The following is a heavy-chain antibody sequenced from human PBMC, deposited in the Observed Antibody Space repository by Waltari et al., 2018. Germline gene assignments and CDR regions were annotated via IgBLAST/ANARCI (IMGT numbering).Heavy chain of an antibody. D-gene: IGHD3-3*01. J-gene: IGHJ6*02. CDR3: ASVWSGYVYYYYGLDV. CDR1: GGSFSDYY. V-gene: IGHV4-34*01. Sequence: QVQLQQWGAGLLKPSETLSLTCAVYGGSFSDYYWTWIRQPPGKGLEWIGEIKHSGNTNYNPSLKSRVTISVDTSKNQFSLNLTSVTAADTAVYYCASVWSGYVYYYYGLDVWGQGTTVTVSS. CDR2: IKHSGNT.